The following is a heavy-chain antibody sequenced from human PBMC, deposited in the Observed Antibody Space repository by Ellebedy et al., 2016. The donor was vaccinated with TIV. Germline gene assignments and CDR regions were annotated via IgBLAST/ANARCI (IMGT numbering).Heavy chain of an antibody. J-gene: IGHJ4*02. CDR3: AREMITFGGVSVYFDS. CDR2: IYDSGST. D-gene: IGHD3-16*02. CDR1: GGSISSGGYY. Sequence: MPSETLSLTCTVSGGSISSGGYYWSWIRQHPGKGLEWIGYIYDSGSTYYNPSLKSRVTISVDTSKNQFSLKLSSVTAADTAVYYCAREMITFGGVSVYFDSWGQGALVTVSS. V-gene: IGHV4-31*03.